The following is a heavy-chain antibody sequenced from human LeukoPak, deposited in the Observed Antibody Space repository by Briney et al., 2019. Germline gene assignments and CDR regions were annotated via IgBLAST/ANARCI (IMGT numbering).Heavy chain of an antibody. CDR2: INPNSGGT. J-gene: IGHJ4*02. D-gene: IGHD3-10*01. V-gene: IGHV1-2*02. Sequence: ASVKVSCKASGYTFTGYYMHWVRHAPGQGLEWMGWINPNSGGTNYAQKFQGSVTMTRDTSISTAYMELSRLRSDDTAVYYCARTLVYGSGSYYNFPFDYWGQGTLVTVSS. CDR1: GYTFTGYY. CDR3: ARTLVYGSGSYYNFPFDY.